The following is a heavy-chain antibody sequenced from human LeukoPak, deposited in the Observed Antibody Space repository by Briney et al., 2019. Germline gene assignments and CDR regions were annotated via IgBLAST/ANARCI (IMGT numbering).Heavy chain of an antibody. CDR1: GGSISSHY. J-gene: IGHJ4*02. CDR2: IYYSGST. CDR3: AKVANCYDSSGYYHFDY. V-gene: IGHV4-59*11. D-gene: IGHD3-22*01. Sequence: PSETLSLTCTVSGGSISSHYWSWIQQPPGKGLEWIGYIYYSGSTNYNPSLKSRVTISVDTSKNQFSLKLSSVTAADTAVYYCAKVANCYDSSGYYHFDYWGQGTLVTVSS.